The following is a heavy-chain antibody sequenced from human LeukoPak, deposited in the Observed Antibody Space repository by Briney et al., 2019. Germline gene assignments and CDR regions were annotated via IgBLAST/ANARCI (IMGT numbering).Heavy chain of an antibody. J-gene: IGHJ1*01. V-gene: IGHV4-59*01. CDR3: ARAGLVTMSDEYFQH. CDR1: GGSISRYY. CDR2: IYYTGST. D-gene: IGHD2-21*02. Sequence: SETLSLTCTVSGGSISRYYWSWIRQSPGKGLEWIGYIYYTGSTNYNPSLRSRVTILVDTSQNQFSLKLSSVTAADTAVYYCARAGLVTMSDEYFQHRGQGTLVLVSS.